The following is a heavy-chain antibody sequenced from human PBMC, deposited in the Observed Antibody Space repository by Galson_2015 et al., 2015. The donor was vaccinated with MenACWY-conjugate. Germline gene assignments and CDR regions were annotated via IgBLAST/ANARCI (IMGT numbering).Heavy chain of an antibody. CDR3: ARGARANY. Sequence: SLRLSCAASGFTFINYWMSWVRQAPGKGLEWVANIKQDGSEKNYVDSVKSRFTISRDNAKNSLYLQMDSLRAEDTAVYYCARGARANYWGQGTLVTVSS. CDR1: GFTFINYW. V-gene: IGHV3-7*03. J-gene: IGHJ4*02. CDR2: IKQDGSEK. D-gene: IGHD5-12*01.